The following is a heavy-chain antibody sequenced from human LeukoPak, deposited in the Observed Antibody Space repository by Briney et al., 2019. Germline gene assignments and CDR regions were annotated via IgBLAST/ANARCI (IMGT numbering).Heavy chain of an antibody. CDR2: ISPYNGNT. D-gene: IGHD3-16*01. Sequence: GSVTVSCKASGYTFTNYGIHWVRQAPGQGLEWMGWISPYNGNTKYAQNLQGRVTMTTDTSTSTAYMELRSLRSDDTAVYYCARGPLGAAFDSWGQGTLVTVSS. CDR3: ARGPLGAAFDS. CDR1: GYTFTNYG. V-gene: IGHV1-18*01. J-gene: IGHJ4*02.